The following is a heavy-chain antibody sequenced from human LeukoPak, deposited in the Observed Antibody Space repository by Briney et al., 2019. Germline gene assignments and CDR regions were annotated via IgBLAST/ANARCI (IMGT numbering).Heavy chain of an antibody. J-gene: IGHJ4*02. D-gene: IGHD5-18*01. CDR1: GYTFTGYY. CDR2: INPNSGGT. V-gene: IGHV1-2*06. Sequence: ASVKVSCKASGYTFTGYYMYWVRQAPGQGLEWMGRINPNSGGTNYAQKFQGRVTMTRDTSISTAYMELSRLRSDDTAVYYCATWSEDTAMVDFDYWGQGTLVTVSS. CDR3: ATWSEDTAMVDFDY.